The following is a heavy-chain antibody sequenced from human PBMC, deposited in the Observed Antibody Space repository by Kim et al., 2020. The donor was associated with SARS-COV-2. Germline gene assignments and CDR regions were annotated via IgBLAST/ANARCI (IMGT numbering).Heavy chain of an antibody. CDR1: GFTFSSYG. V-gene: IGHV3-33*01. D-gene: IGHD4-17*01. Sequence: GGSLRLSCAASGFTFSSYGMHWVRQAPGKGLEWVAVIWYDGSNKYYADSVKGRFTISRDNSKNTLYLQMNSLRAEDTAVYYCARDQETDYGDYMVFDYWGQGTLVSLL. CDR3: ARDQETDYGDYMVFDY. J-gene: IGHJ4*02. CDR2: IWYDGSNK.